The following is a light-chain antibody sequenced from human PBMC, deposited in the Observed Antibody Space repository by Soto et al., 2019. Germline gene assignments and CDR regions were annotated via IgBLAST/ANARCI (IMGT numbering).Light chain of an antibody. CDR3: QQYNEWPLFT. CDR2: GAS. Sequence: ETVLTQSPATFSVSPGERATLSCRASQSIGSNLAWYQQRPGQPPRLLIYGASTRATGVPATFSGSGSGTEFTLTINSLQSEDFALYYCQQYNEWPLFTFGPGTKVXIK. V-gene: IGKV3-15*01. J-gene: IGKJ3*01. CDR1: QSIGSN.